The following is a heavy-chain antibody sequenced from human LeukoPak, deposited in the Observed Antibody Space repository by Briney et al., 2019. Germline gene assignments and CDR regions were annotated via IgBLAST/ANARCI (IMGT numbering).Heavy chain of an antibody. CDR1: GFISTNYW. Sequence: GESLKISCKGSGFISTNYWIAWVRQMPGKGLEWMGIVYSGDSDTIYSPSFQGQVTISVDKSIHTAFLQWSSLKASDTAVYYCATHLLFDYALGYWGQGTQVAVSS. CDR2: VYSGDSDT. V-gene: IGHV5-51*01. D-gene: IGHD4-17*01. CDR3: ATHLLFDYALGY. J-gene: IGHJ4*02.